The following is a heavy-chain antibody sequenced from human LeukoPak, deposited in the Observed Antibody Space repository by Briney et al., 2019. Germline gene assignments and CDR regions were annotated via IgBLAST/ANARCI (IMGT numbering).Heavy chain of an antibody. CDR3: ARDPAPYYDSSGLDY. J-gene: IGHJ4*02. V-gene: IGHV3-33*01. D-gene: IGHD3-22*01. CDR1: GFTFSSYG. Sequence: GGSLRLSCAAPGFTFSSYGMHWVRQAPGKGLEWVAVIWYDGSNKYYADSVKGRFTISRDNSTNTLYLQMNSLRAEDTAVYYCARDPAPYYDSSGLDYWGQGTLVTVSS. CDR2: IWYDGSNK.